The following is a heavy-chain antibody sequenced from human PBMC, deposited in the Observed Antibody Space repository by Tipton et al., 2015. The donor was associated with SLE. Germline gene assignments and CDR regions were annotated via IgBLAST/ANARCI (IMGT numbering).Heavy chain of an antibody. CDR3: ARGGYGGHSP. J-gene: IGHJ5*02. V-gene: IGHV4-61*02. D-gene: IGHD4-23*01. Sequence: TLSLTCTVSGYSVNNGPYYWTWIRQPAGKGLEWIGRISTTGSATYSPSLKSRVTILVDTSKTRFFLILTSVTAADTAVYFCARGGYGGHSPWGQGTLVTVSS. CDR2: ISTTGSA. CDR1: GYSVNNGPYY.